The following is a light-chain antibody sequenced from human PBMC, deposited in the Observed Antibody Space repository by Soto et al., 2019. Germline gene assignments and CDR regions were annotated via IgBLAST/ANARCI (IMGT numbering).Light chain of an antibody. J-gene: IGKJ5*01. CDR2: GAS. V-gene: IGKV3-20*01. CDR1: QSVSSNY. CDR3: HLYDTSPPVT. Sequence: EIVMTQSPGTLSLSPGETATLSCRASQSVSSNYVAWFHQKPGQAPRLLIYGASSRATGVPDRFSASGSGTDFTLTISRLEPEDFAMYYCHLYDTSPPVTFGQGTRLEIK.